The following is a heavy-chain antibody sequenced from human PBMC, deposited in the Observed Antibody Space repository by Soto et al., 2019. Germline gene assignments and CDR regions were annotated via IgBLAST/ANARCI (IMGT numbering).Heavy chain of an antibody. J-gene: IGHJ4*02. V-gene: IGHV3-30*18. CDR3: AKLAIQTVPAALREYFDY. CDR2: ISYDGSNK. D-gene: IGHD2-2*01. CDR1: GFTFSSYG. Sequence: QVQLVESGGGVVQPGRSLRLSCAASGFTFSSYGMHWVRQAPGKGLEWVAVISYDGSNKYYADSVKGRFTISRDNSKNTLYLQMNSLRAEDTAVYYCAKLAIQTVPAALREYFDYWGQGTLVTVSS.